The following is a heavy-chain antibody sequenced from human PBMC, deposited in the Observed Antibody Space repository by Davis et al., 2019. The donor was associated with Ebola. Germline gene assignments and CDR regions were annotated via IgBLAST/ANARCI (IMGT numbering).Heavy chain of an antibody. D-gene: IGHD6-19*01. CDR2: IRSKAYGGTT. Sequence: PGGSLRLSCTASGFTFGDYAMSWFRQAPGKGLEWVGFIRSKAYGGTTEYAASVKGRFTISRDDSKSIAYLQMNSLKTEDTAVYYCAKGGSGWPSDYSYGMGVWGKGTTVTVSP. J-gene: IGHJ6*04. CDR3: AKGGSGWPSDYSYGMGV. CDR1: GFTFGDYA. V-gene: IGHV3-49*03.